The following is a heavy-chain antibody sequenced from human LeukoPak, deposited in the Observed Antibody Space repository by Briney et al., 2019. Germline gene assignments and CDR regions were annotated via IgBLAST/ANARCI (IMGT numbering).Heavy chain of an antibody. V-gene: IGHV4-38-2*01. CDR3: ARLRPPFDY. CDR2: IYHSGST. CDR1: GYSISSGYY. Sequence: PSETLSLTCAVSGYSISSGYYWGWIRQPPGKGLEGIGSIYHSGSTYYNPSLKSRVTISVDTSKNQFSLKLSSVTAADTAVYYCARLRPPFDYWGQGTLVTVSS. J-gene: IGHJ4*02.